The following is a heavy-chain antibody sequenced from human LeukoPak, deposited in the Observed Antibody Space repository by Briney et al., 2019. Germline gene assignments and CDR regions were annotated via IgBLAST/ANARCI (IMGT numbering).Heavy chain of an antibody. V-gene: IGHV5-51*01. Sequence: GESLKISCKDSGYSFTSYWIGWVLQMPGKGLEWMGIVYPGDSDTRYSPSFQGQVTISADRSISTACLQWSSLKASDTAMYYCARRGSSDAFDIWGQGTMVTVSS. J-gene: IGHJ3*02. CDR3: ARRGSSDAFDI. CDR2: VYPGDSDT. D-gene: IGHD6-6*01. CDR1: GYSFTSYW.